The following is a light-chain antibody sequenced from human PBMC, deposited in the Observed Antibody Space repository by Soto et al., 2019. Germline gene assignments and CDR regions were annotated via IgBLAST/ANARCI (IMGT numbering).Light chain of an antibody. V-gene: IGLV2-14*01. CDR2: EVG. J-gene: IGLJ1*01. CDR3: SSYTSNNFYV. CDR1: GSDISAYNY. Sequence: QSVLTQPASVSGSPGQSITISCTGTGSDISAYNYVSWYQQHPGKAPKLMIYEVGDRPSGLSNRFSGSKSGNTASLTISRLQPEDEADYYYSSYTSNNFYVFGTGTKVTVL.